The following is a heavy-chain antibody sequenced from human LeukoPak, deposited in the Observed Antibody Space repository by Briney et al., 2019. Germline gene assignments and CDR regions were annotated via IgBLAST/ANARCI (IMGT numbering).Heavy chain of an antibody. V-gene: IGHV4-59*01. CDR2: IYYSGST. CDR3: ARDQGYGSSSYYYYGMDV. Sequence: PSETLSLTCTVSGGSISSYYWSWIRQPPGKGLEWIGYIYYSGSTNYNPSLKSRVTISVDTSKNQFSLKLSSVTAADTAVYYCARDQGYGSSSYYYYGMDVWGQGTTVTVSS. D-gene: IGHD6-6*01. CDR1: GGSISSYY. J-gene: IGHJ6*02.